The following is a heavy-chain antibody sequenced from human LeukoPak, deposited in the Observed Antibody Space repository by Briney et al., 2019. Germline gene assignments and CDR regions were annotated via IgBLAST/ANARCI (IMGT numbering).Heavy chain of an antibody. V-gene: IGHV4-4*07. CDR3: ARDRTHVVAAPNWFDP. Sequence: SETLSLTCTVSGGSISSYYWSWIRQPAGKGLEWIGRIYTSGSTNYNPSLKSRVTMSVDTSKNQFSLKLSSVTAADTAVYYCARDRTHVVAAPNWFDPWGQGTLVTVSS. J-gene: IGHJ5*02. D-gene: IGHD2-15*01. CDR1: GGSISSYY. CDR2: IYTSGST.